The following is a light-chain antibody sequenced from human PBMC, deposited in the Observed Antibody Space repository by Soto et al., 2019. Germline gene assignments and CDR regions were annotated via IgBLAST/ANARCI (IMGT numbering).Light chain of an antibody. CDR3: QQYSGYLYT. V-gene: IGKV1-5*01. CDR2: DAS. Sequence: IQMTQSPSTLSASVGDRVTITCRASQSIGRWLAWYQQKPGKAPKSLIYDASNLESGVPARFSGSGSGTDFILTISSLQPDDFATYSCQQYSGYLYTFGQGTKLEIK. J-gene: IGKJ2*01. CDR1: QSIGRW.